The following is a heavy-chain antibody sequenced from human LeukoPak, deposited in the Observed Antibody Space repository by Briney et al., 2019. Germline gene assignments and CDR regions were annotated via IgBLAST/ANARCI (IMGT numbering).Heavy chain of an antibody. CDR2: INHSGST. CDR1: GGSFSGYY. CDR3: ARVILVGANQPNYFDY. V-gene: IGHV4-34*01. D-gene: IGHD1-26*01. J-gene: IGHJ4*02. Sequence: PSETLSLTCAVYGGSFSGYYWSWIRQPPGKGLEWIGEINHSGSTNYNPSLKSRVTISVDTSKNQFSLKLSSVTAADTAVYYCARVILVGANQPNYFDYWGQGTLVTVSS.